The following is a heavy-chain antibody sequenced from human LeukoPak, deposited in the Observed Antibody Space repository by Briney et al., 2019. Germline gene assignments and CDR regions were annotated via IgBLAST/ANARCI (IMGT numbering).Heavy chain of an antibody. D-gene: IGHD3-10*01. CDR1: GGSISSSSYY. V-gene: IGHV4-39*07. CDR2: IYDSGST. J-gene: IGHJ4*02. Sequence: SETLSLTCTVSGGSISSSSYYWGWIRQPPGKGLEWIVSIYDSGSTYYNPSLKSRVTISVDTSKNQFSLKLSSVTAADTAVYYCARTYYYGSGSYYRDSAFDYWGQGTLVTVSS. CDR3: ARTYYYGSGSYYRDSAFDY.